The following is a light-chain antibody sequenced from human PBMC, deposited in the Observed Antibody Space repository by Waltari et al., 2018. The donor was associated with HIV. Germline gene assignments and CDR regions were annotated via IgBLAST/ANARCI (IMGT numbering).Light chain of an antibody. CDR1: QDIGTD. Sequence: DIQMTQSPSSLSASVEDRVTFPCRASQDIGTDLSWYQQRGGKAPKRLIYEASTLQSGVPPRFSGSGSGTQFSLTIIGLQAEDFATYYCLQHHLYPFTFGQGTNLDI. J-gene: IGKJ2*01. V-gene: IGKV1-17*01. CDR2: EAS. CDR3: LQHHLYPFT.